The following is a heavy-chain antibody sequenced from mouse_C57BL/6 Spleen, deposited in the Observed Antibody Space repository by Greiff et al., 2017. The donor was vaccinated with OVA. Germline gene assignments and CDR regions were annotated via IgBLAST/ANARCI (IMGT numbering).Heavy chain of an antibody. J-gene: IGHJ2*01. V-gene: IGHV5-16*01. CDR3: ARGKKNFDY. CDR2: INYDGSST. Sequence: EVQLVESEGGLVQPGSSMKLSCTASGFTFSDYYMAWVRQVPEKGLEWVANINYDGSSTYYLDSLKSRFIISRDNAKNILYLQMSSLKSEDTATYYCARGKKNFDYWGQGTTLTVSS. CDR1: GFTFSDYY.